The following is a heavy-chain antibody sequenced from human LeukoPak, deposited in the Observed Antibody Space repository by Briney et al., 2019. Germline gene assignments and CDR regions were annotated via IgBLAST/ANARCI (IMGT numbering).Heavy chain of an antibody. CDR3: ARCVLHYNWNHFDY. CDR2: INAGNGNT. V-gene: IGHV1-3*01. Sequence: ASVKVSCKASGYTFTSYAMHWVRQAPGQRLEWMGWINAGNGNTKYSQKFQGRVTITRDTSASTAYMELSSPRSEDTAVYYCARCVLHYNWNHFDYWGQGTLVTVSS. CDR1: GYTFTSYA. D-gene: IGHD1-20*01. J-gene: IGHJ4*02.